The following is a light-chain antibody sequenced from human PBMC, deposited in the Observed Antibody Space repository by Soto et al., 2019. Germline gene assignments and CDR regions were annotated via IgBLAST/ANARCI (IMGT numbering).Light chain of an antibody. CDR2: GAS. V-gene: IGKV3-20*01. CDR3: QQYGSSPYT. Sequence: EIVLTQSPGTLSLSPGERATLSCRASQSVSSSYLAWYQQKPGQAPRLLIYGASSRATGIPDRFSGSGSGTDFTLTTSRLEPEDFAVYYCQQYGSSPYTFGQGTQLEIK. J-gene: IGKJ2*01. CDR1: QSVSSSY.